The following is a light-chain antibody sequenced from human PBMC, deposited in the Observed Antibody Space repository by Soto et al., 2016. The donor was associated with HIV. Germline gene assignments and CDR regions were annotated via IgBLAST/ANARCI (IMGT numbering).Light chain of an antibody. J-gene: IGKJ2*01. CDR2: KAS. V-gene: IGKV1-5*03. CDR1: QSISTW. Sequence: TITCRASQSISTWLAWYQQKPGKAPKLLIYKASSLESGVPSRFSGSGSGTEFTLTISSLQPDDFATYYCQQSQSHTFGQGTKLEIK. CDR3: QQSQSHT.